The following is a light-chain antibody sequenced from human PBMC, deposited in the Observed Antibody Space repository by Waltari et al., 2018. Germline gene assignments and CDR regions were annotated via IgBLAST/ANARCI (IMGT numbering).Light chain of an antibody. CDR3: QNHERLPAT. CDR2: EAS. CDR1: QNLGRY. V-gene: IGKV3-20*01. J-gene: IGKJ1*01. Sequence: EIVLTQSPGTLSLSPGERATLSCRASQNLGRYLVGYQQKPGQPPRLLVYEASRRATGIPDRFSGSGSGTDFSLTISRLEPEDFAVYYCQNHERLPATFGQGTKVEIK.